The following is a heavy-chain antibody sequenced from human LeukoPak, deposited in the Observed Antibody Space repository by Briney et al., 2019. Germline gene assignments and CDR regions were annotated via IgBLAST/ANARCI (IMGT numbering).Heavy chain of an antibody. D-gene: IGHD4-17*01. V-gene: IGHV3-21*01. CDR3: ARTTVTTRGRAFDI. CDR2: ISSSSSYI. CDR1: GFTFSSYS. Sequence: GGSLRLSCAASGFTFSSYSMNWVRQAPGKGLEWVSSISSSSSYIYYADSVKGRFTISRDNAKNSLYLQMNSLRAEDTAGYYCARTTVTTRGRAFDIWGQGTMVTVSS. J-gene: IGHJ3*02.